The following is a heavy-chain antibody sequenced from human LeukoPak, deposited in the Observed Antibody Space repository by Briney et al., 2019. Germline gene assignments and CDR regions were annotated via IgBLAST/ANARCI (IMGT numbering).Heavy chain of an antibody. CDR3: AREYYFDY. CDR2: ISSSGSTT. Sequence: GGSLRLSCAASGFTFSSYEMNWVRQAPGKGLEWVSYISSSGSTTYYADSVKGRFTISRDNSKNTPYLQMNSLRAEDTAVYYCAREYYFDYWGQGTLVTVSS. CDR1: GFTFSSYE. V-gene: IGHV3-48*03. J-gene: IGHJ4*02.